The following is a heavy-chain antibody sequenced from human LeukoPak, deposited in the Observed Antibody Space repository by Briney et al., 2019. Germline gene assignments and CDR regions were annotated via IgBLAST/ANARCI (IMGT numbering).Heavy chain of an antibody. Sequence: GRSLRLSCAASGFTFDDYAMHWVRQAPGKGLEWVSGISWNSGSIGHADSVKGRFTISRDNAKNSLYLQMNSLRAEDTALYYCAKDSGGLYCSGGSCYYYDYWGQGTLVTVSS. V-gene: IGHV3-9*01. CDR1: GFTFDDYA. CDR2: ISWNSGSI. J-gene: IGHJ4*02. CDR3: AKDSGGLYCSGGSCYYYDY. D-gene: IGHD2-15*01.